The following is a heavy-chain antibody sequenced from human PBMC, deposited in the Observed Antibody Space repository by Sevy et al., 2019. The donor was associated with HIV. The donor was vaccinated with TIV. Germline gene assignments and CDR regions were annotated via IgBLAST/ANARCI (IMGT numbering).Heavy chain of an antibody. CDR2: IGTAGDT. CDR1: GFTFSSYD. J-gene: IGHJ6*02. Sequence: GGSLRLSCAASGFTFSSYDMHWVRQATGKGLEWVSAIGTAGDTYYPGSVKGRFTISRENAKNSLYLQTNSLRAGDTAVYYCARVDASGYYGMDVWGQGTTVTVSS. CDR3: ARVDASGYYGMDV. V-gene: IGHV3-13*01.